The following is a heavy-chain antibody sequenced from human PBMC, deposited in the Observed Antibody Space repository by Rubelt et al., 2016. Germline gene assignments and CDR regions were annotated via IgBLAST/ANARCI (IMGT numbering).Heavy chain of an antibody. D-gene: IGHD5-12*01. Sequence: EVQLVESGGDLVKPGGSLRLSCAGSGFTFSNAWMSWVRQAPGKGLEWVSTITISGGSTDYADSVKGRFTISRDNSKNTLYLQMNSLRAEDTAGYDCARSGVAVATTHFDYWGQGTVVTVS. V-gene: IGHV3-23*04. CDR2: ITISGGST. CDR3: ARSGVAVATTHFDY. J-gene: IGHJ4*02. CDR1: GFTFSNAW.